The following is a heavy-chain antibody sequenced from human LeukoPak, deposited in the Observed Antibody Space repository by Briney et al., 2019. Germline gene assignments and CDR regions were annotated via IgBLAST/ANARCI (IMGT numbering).Heavy chain of an antibody. V-gene: IGHV1-2*02. D-gene: IGHD5-12*01. CDR1: GYTFTGYY. Sequence: ASVKVFCKASGYTFTGYYMHWVRQPPGQGLEWMGWINPNSGGTNYAQKFQGRVTMTRDTSISTAYMKLSRLRSDDPAVYYCARVMGYSGYDPVDYWGQGTLVTVSS. CDR2: INPNSGGT. CDR3: ARVMGYSGYDPVDY. J-gene: IGHJ4*02.